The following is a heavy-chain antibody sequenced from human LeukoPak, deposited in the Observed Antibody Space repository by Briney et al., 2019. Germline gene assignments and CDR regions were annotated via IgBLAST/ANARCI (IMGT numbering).Heavy chain of an antibody. D-gene: IGHD3-22*01. CDR1: GGSISSYY. CDR2: IYYSGST. J-gene: IGHJ4*02. V-gene: IGHV4-59*01. CDR3: ARGTWYYYDSSGYFPTHFDY. Sequence: PSETLSLTCTVSGGSISSYYWSWIRQPPGKGLEWVGYIYYSGSTDYNPSLKSRVTISVDTSKTPFSLKLSSVTAADTAVYYCARGTWYYYDSSGYFPTHFDYWGQGTLVTVSS.